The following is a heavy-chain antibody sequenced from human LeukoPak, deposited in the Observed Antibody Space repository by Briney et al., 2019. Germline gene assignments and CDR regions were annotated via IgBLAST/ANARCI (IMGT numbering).Heavy chain of an antibody. Sequence: GGSLRLSCAASGFTSSSYAMSWVRQAPGKGLEWVSAISGSGGSTYYADSVKGRFTISRDNSKNTLYLQMNSLRAEDTAVYYCAKDRVGLSGRRFDYWGQGTLVTVSS. D-gene: IGHD3-16*02. J-gene: IGHJ4*02. CDR3: AKDRVGLSGRRFDY. CDR2: ISGSGGST. CDR1: GFTSSSYA. V-gene: IGHV3-23*01.